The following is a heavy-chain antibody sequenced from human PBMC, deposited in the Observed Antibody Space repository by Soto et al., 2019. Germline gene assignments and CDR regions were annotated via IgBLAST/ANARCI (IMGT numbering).Heavy chain of an antibody. Sequence: EVQLVESGGDLVQRGGSLRLSCVASGFTFSVYSMNWVRQAPVKGLEWFSYITSDTKTIKYADSVKGRFTISRDNAKNSVYLQMNSLRDEDTAVYYCARSVEGHFDYWGQGTVVTVSS. D-gene: IGHD6-19*01. CDR1: GFTFSVYS. J-gene: IGHJ4*02. CDR3: ARSVEGHFDY. CDR2: ITSDTKTI. V-gene: IGHV3-48*02.